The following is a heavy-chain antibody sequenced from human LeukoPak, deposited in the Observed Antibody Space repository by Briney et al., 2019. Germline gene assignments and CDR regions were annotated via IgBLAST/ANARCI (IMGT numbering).Heavy chain of an antibody. D-gene: IGHD1-1*01. CDR3: TRDANPHRGTYYYYMDV. Sequence: GGSLRLSCAVAGFTFSNYSMSWVRQAPGKGLEWVGFIRSKAYGGTTEYAASVKGRFTISRDDSKSIAYLQMNSLKTEDTAVYYCTRDANPHRGTYYYYMDVWGKGTTVTVSS. V-gene: IGHV3-49*04. CDR2: IRSKAYGGTT. CDR1: GFTFSNYS. J-gene: IGHJ6*03.